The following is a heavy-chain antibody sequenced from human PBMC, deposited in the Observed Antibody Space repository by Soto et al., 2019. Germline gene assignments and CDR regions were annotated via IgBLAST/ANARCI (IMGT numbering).Heavy chain of an antibody. Sequence: SLTCTVSGGSISSSSYYWGWIRQPPGKGLEWIGSIYYSGSTYYNPSLKSRVTISVDTPKNQFSLKLSSVTAADTAVYYCAGQSNKYYYDSSGYYGAFDIWGQGTMVTVSS. CDR1: GGSISSSSYY. V-gene: IGHV4-39*01. CDR2: IYYSGST. J-gene: IGHJ3*02. CDR3: AGQSNKYYYDSSGYYGAFDI. D-gene: IGHD3-22*01.